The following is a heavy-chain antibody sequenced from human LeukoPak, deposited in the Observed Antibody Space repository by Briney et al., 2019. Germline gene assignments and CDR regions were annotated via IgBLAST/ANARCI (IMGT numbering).Heavy chain of an antibody. Sequence: GGSLRLSCAASGFTFSSYAMHWVRQAPGKGLEWVTVISYDGSNKYYADSVKGRFTISRDNSKNTLYLQMNSLRPEDAAVYYCARDSITGTSYYYYGMDVWGQGTTVTVSS. J-gene: IGHJ6*02. D-gene: IGHD1-7*01. CDR2: ISYDGSNK. CDR3: ARDSITGTSYYYYGMDV. CDR1: GFTFSSYA. V-gene: IGHV3-30-3*01.